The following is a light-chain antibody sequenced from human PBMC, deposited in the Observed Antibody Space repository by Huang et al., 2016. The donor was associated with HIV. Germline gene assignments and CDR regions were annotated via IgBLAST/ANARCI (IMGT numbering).Light chain of an antibody. CDR2: LGS. J-gene: IGKJ2*01. CDR1: QSLLHRNGNNP. CDR3: MQALQTPYT. Sequence: DIVMTQSPLSLPVTPGEPASISCRSSQSLLHRNGNNPLVWYLQRPGQSPQLLIYLGSNRASGVPDRFSGSGSGTYFTLKISRVAAEDVGVYYCMQALQTPYTFGQGTKLEIK. V-gene: IGKV2-28*01.